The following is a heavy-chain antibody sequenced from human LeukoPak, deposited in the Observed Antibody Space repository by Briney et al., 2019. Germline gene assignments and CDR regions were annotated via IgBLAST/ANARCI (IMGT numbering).Heavy chain of an antibody. J-gene: IGHJ3*02. CDR3: AKKPGGSWEQTFDI. Sequence: GRSLRLSCAASGFTFSNYGMHWVRQAPGKGLEWVAVISSDGSNKYYADSVKGRLTISRDNSKNTLYLQMSSLRPEDTAVYYCAKKPGGSWEQTFDIWGQGTMVTVSS. CDR1: GFTFSNYG. V-gene: IGHV3-30*18. CDR2: ISSDGSNK. D-gene: IGHD1/OR15-1a*01.